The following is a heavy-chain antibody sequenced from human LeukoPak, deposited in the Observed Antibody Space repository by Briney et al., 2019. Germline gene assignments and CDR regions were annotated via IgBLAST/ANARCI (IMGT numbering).Heavy chain of an antibody. CDR1: GFTFGDYA. J-gene: IGHJ5*02. V-gene: IGHV3-49*03. D-gene: IGHD3-10*01. CDR3: TRGGYYGSGSHNWFDP. Sequence: GGSLRLSCTASGFTFGDYAMSWFRQAPGKGLEWVGFIRSKAYGGTTEYAASVKGRFTISRDDSKSIAYLQMNSLKTEDTAVYYCTRGGYYGSGSHNWFDPWGQGTLVTVSS. CDR2: IRSKAYGGTT.